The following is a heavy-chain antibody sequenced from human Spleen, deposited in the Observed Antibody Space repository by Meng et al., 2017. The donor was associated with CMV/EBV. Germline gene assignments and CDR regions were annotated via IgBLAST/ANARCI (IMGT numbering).Heavy chain of an antibody. V-gene: IGHV4-39*07. CDR2: IYYNGNT. CDR3: ALTTVNWFDP. D-gene: IGHD4-17*01. CDR1: GGSMGRGTYH. J-gene: IGHJ5*02. Sequence: CTVSGGSMGRGTYHWAWIRQPPGKGLEWIGSIYYNGNTFYNPSLKSRVTISGDTSKNQFSLKVNSLTAADTAVYYCALTTVNWFDPWGHGTLVTVSS.